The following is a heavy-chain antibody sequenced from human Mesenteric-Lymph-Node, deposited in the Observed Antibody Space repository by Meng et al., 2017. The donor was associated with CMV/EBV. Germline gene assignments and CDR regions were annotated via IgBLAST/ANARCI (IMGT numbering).Heavy chain of an antibody. V-gene: IGHV4-34*01. D-gene: IGHD3-9*01. Sequence: CCTRLVTPSTTLVVSGVVYGGSFSGYYWNWIRQSPRKGLEWIGEINHSGSTTYNPSFTSRIIISVDTSTNQISLNMSSVTAADTAVYYCARGSSYDILTGYFDYWGQGALVTVSS. CDR2: INHSGST. CDR3: ARGSSYDILTGYFDY. CDR1: GGSFSGYY. J-gene: IGHJ4*02.